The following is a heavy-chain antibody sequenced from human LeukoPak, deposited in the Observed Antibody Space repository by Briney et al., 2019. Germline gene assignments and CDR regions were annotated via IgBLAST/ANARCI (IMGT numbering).Heavy chain of an antibody. D-gene: IGHD6-13*01. CDR2: IDYSGST. CDR1: GRSISTYY. V-gene: IGHV4-59*01. CDR3: ARVRRYSSRPDAFDI. Sequence: SETLSLTCTASGRSISTYYWSWIRQPPGKGLEWIGYIDYSGSTNYNPSLKSRVTMSVDTSKNRFSLKLSSVTAADTALFYCARVRRYSSRPDAFDIWGQGTMVTVSS. J-gene: IGHJ3*02.